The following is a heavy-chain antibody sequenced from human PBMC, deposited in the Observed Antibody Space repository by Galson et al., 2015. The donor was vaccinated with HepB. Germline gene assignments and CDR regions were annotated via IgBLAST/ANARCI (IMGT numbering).Heavy chain of an antibody. V-gene: IGHV3-23*01. Sequence: LRLSCAASGFTFSSYAMSWVRQAPGKGLEWVSAISGSGGSTYYADSVKGRFTISRDNSKNTLYLQMNSLRAEDTAVYYCAKDDGSGSYYNAANWFDPWGQGTLVTVSS. CDR3: AKDDGSGSYYNAANWFDP. J-gene: IGHJ5*02. CDR1: GFTFSSYA. D-gene: IGHD3-10*01. CDR2: ISGSGGST.